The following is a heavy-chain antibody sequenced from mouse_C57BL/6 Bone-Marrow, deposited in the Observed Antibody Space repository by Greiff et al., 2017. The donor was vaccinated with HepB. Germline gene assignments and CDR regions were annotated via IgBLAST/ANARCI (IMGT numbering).Heavy chain of an antibody. CDR3: AIFSLRRGGYYFDY. CDR1: GYTFTSYW. V-gene: IGHV1-74*01. J-gene: IGHJ2*01. Sequence: QVQLQQPGAELVKPGASVKVSCKASGYTFTSYWMHWVKQRPGQGLEWIGRIHPSDSDTNYNQKFKGKATLTVDKSSSTAYIQLSSLTSEDSAVYYCAIFSLRRGGYYFDYWGQGTTLTVSS. D-gene: IGHD1-2*01. CDR2: IHPSDSDT.